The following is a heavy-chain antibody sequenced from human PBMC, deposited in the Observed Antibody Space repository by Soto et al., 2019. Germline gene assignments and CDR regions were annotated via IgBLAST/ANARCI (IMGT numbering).Heavy chain of an antibody. CDR3: ESQHYYDSSGYYVVY. CDR1: GDSIRNRNYY. Sequence: PSETLSLTCTVSGDSIRNRNYYWGWIRQPPGKGLEWIVSRYTYYSGSTYYDSSLKSRVTISVDTSKNQFSLKLSSVTAADTAMYYCESQHYYDSSGYYVVYWGQGTLVTVSS. D-gene: IGHD3-22*01. J-gene: IGHJ4*02. V-gene: IGHV4-39*01. CDR2: RYTYYSGST.